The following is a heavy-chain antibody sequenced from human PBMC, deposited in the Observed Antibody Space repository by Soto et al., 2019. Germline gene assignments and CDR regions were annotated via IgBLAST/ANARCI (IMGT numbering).Heavy chain of an antibody. J-gene: IGHJ6*01. V-gene: IGHV3-30-3*01. D-gene: IGHD3-16*01. CDR2: ISYDGSNK. Sequence: QVQLVESGGGVVQPGRSLSLSCAASGFTFSSYAMHWVRQAPGKGLEWVAVISYDGSNKYYADSVKGRFTISRDNSKNTLYLQMNSLRAEDTAVYYCARDRFALPYYYGMDVWGQGTTVTVSS. CDR3: ARDRFALPYYYGMDV. CDR1: GFTFSSYA.